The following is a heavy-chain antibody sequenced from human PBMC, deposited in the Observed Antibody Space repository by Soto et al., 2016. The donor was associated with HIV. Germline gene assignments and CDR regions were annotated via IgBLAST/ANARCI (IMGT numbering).Heavy chain of an antibody. CDR2: ISADSGTT. J-gene: IGHJ4*02. D-gene: IGHD6-19*01. Sequence: EVQLVESGGGLVQPGESLRLSCAASGFTFSSYSMNWVRQAPGEGLEWLSYISADSGTTYYADSVKGRFAISRDNAKNLLYLQMNSLRAEDTAVYYCARDLRVAVAWVGEATWGQGTLVTVSS. CDR1: GFTFSSYS. V-gene: IGHV3-48*01. CDR3: ARDLRVAVAWVGEAT.